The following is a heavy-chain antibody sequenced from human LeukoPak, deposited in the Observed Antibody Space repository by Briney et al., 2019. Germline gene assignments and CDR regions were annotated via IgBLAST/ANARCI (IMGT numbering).Heavy chain of an antibody. D-gene: IGHD6-13*01. J-gene: IGHJ5*02. CDR1: GFTVSTNY. V-gene: IGHV3-53*01. CDR3: ARSTLAAEGTYWFDP. CDR2: LYSGGST. Sequence: GGSLRLSCAASGFTVSTNYMSWVRQAPGKGLEWVSILYSGGSTYYTDSVKGRFTISRDHSKNTLYLQMNSLRAEDTAVYYCARSTLAAEGTYWFDPWGQGTLVTVSS.